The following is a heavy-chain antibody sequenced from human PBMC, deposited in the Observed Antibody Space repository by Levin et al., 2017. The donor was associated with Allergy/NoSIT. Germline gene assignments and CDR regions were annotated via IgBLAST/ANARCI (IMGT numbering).Heavy chain of an antibody. Sequence: RSQTLSLTCTVSGGSVSSGSSYWSWIRQPPGKGLEWIGYISDSGSTNYNPSLKSRVTISIDTSKNHFSLNLTSATAADTAVYYCARDFYYDSRGYYNDAFDIWGQGTMVTVSS. V-gene: IGHV4-61*03. J-gene: IGHJ3*02. CDR1: GGSVSSGSSY. CDR3: ARDFYYDSRGYYNDAFDI. CDR2: ISDSGST. D-gene: IGHD3-22*01.